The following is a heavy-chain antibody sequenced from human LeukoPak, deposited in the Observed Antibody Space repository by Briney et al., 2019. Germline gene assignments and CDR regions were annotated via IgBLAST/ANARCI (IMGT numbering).Heavy chain of an antibody. Sequence: SETLSLTCAVYGGSFSGYDWSWIRQPPGKVLEWIGEINHSGSTNYNPSLMSRVTISVDTSKNQFSLKLSSVTAADTAVYYCARGWTWIQLWFDYWGQGTLVTVSS. CDR2: INHSGST. J-gene: IGHJ4*02. V-gene: IGHV4-34*01. CDR1: GGSFSGYD. CDR3: ARGWTWIQLWFDY. D-gene: IGHD5-18*01.